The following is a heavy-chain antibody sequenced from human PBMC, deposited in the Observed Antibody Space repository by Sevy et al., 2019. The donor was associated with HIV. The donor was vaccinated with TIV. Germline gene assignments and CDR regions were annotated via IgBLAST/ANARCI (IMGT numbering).Heavy chain of an antibody. J-gene: IGHJ4*02. Sequence: SLTCTVSGGSITSLYWNWIRQPPGKGLEWIANIYYNGHINYNPSLKSRVTLSLDTSKNQFSLRLSSVTAADTAMYYCAGKNAWGRGYSWGQGTLVTVSS. D-gene: IGHD1-26*01. V-gene: IGHV4-59*08. CDR2: IYYNGHI. CDR3: AGKNAWGRGYS. CDR1: GGSITSLY.